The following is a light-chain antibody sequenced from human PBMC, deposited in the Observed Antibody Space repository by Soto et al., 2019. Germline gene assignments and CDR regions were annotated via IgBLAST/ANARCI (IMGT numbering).Light chain of an antibody. CDR2: GAS. J-gene: IGKJ4*01. CDR3: QQYNIWPPLT. Sequence: EIVMTQSPATLSVSPGERATLSCRASQSINNNLAWYQQKPGQAPRLLIYGASTRATGIPARFSGSGSGTEFTLTISSLQSEDFAIYYCQQYNIWPPLTFGGGTKVEIK. V-gene: IGKV3-15*01. CDR1: QSINNN.